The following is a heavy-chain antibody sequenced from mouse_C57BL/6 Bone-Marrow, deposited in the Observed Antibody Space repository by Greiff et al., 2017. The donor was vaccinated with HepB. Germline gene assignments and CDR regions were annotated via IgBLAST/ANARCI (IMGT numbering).Heavy chain of an antibody. D-gene: IGHD1-1*01. V-gene: IGHV5-9-1*02. CDR1: GFTFSSYA. Sequence: EVKVEESGEGLVKPGGSLKLSCAASGFTFSSYAMSWVRQTPEKRLEWVAYISSGGDYIYYADTVKGRFTISRDNARNTLYLQMSSLKSEDTAMYYYTRTDYYGSSSWFAYWGQGTLVTVSA. J-gene: IGHJ3*01. CDR2: ISSGGDYI. CDR3: TRTDYYGSSSWFAY.